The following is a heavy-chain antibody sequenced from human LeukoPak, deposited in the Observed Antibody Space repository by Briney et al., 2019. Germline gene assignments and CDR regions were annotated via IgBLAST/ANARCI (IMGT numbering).Heavy chain of an antibody. CDR1: GFTFISYG. V-gene: IGHV3-30*18. CDR3: AKVTSPIAAAGPDY. Sequence: GGSLRLSCAASGFTFISYGMHWVRQAPGKGLEWVAVISYDGSNKYYADSAKGPFTISRDNAKNTLYLQMNSLRAEDTAVYYCAKVTSPIAAAGPDYWGQGTLVSVSS. D-gene: IGHD6-13*01. J-gene: IGHJ4*02. CDR2: ISYDGSNK.